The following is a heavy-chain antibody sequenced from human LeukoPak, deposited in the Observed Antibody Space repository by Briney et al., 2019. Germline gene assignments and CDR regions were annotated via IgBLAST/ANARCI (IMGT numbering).Heavy chain of an antibody. Sequence: SETLSLTCTVSGGSISSSSYYWGWIRQPPGTGLEWIGTIYYSGSTYYNPSLKSRVTISVDTSKNQFSLKLRSVTAADTAVYYCARIRDTSGWYPYYYYMDVWGKGTTVTVSS. D-gene: IGHD6-19*01. CDR2: IYYSGST. V-gene: IGHV4-39*07. CDR1: GGSISSSSYY. J-gene: IGHJ6*03. CDR3: ARIRDTSGWYPYYYYMDV.